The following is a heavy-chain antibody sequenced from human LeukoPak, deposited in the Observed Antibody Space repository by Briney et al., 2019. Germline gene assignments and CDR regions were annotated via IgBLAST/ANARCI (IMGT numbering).Heavy chain of an antibody. CDR3: ARTMWFGELLPFYY. V-gene: IGHV4-34*01. CDR2: INHSGST. Sequence: SETLSLTCAVYGGSFSGYYWSWIRQPPGKGLEWIGEINHSGSTNYNPSLKSRVTISVDTSKNQFSLKLSSVTAADTAVYYCARTMWFGELLPFYYWGQGTLVTVSS. CDR1: GGSFSGYY. J-gene: IGHJ4*02. D-gene: IGHD3-10*01.